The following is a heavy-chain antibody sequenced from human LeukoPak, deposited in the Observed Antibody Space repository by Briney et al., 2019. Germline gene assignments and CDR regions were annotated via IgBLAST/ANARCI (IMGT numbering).Heavy chain of an antibody. J-gene: IGHJ4*02. CDR2: ISYDGSDK. V-gene: IGHV3-30-3*01. D-gene: IGHD2-2*02. CDR1: GFTFSTYA. Sequence: PGGCLRLSCAASGFTFSTYAMHWVRQAPGKGLEWVAVISYDGSDKYYADSVKGRFTISRDNSKNTLYLQMNSLRAEDTAIYYCARASRLGGGYCSTTSCYIYDYWGQGTLVTVSS. CDR3: ARASRLGGGYCSTTSCYIYDY.